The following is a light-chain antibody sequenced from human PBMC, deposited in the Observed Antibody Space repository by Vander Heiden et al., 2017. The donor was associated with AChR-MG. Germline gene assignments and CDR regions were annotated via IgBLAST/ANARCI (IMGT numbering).Light chain of an antibody. V-gene: IGKV1-39*01. CDR2: EAT. J-gene: IGKJ3*01. CDR3: QQRATTSFT. CDR1: QSINSD. Sequence: DIEMTQSPSSLSASVGDRVTITCRAGQSINSDLNWYQHKPGKAPKLLISEATTLQSGVPSRFSGSGSGTEFTLTISSLQPEDLATYYCQQRATTSFTFGPRTRVDI.